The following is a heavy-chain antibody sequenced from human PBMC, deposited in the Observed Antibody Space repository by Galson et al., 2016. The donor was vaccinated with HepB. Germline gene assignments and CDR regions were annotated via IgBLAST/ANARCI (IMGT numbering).Heavy chain of an antibody. CDR1: GGSISSSSSY. CDR3: ARYDWSGYSYGYDY. V-gene: IGHV4-39*01. J-gene: IGHJ4*02. D-gene: IGHD5-18*01. CDR2: IHYSRNT. Sequence: SETLSLTCSVSGGSISSSSSYWGWIRQPPGKGLEWIGSIHYSRNTYYNPSLKSRVTISVDTSKNQLSLKLSFVTAADTAVYYCARYDWSGYSYGYDYWGQGTLVTVSS.